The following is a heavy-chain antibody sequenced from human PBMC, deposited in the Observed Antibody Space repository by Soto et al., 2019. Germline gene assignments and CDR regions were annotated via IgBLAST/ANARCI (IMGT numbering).Heavy chain of an antibody. CDR3: ARGPYYDLIWNYYYMDV. CDR2: IYYSGST. J-gene: IGHJ6*03. CDR1: GGSISGHY. V-gene: IGHV4-59*08. Sequence: QVQLQESGPGLVKPSETLSLSCNVSGGSISGHYWSWVRQTPGKGLEWIGYIYYSGSTNYNPSLTSRVTISVDTSKNHLSLRRTAVTAADTAVYYCARGPYYDLIWNYYYMDVWGKGTTVTVSS. D-gene: IGHD3-16*01.